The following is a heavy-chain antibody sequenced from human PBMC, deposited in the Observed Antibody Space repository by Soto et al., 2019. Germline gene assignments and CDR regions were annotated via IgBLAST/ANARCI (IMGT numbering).Heavy chain of an antibody. CDR3: AKDLPLPMVRDNGGMDV. J-gene: IGHJ6*02. CDR1: GXTFSSYS. D-gene: IGHD3-10*01. V-gene: IGHV3-23*01. Sequence: GSLRISCAASGXTFSSYSMSWVRQAPGKGLEWVSAISGSGGSTYYADSVKGRFTISRDKSKNTLYLQMNSLRDEDTAVYYCAKDLPLPMVRDNGGMDVWGQGTTVTVSS. CDR2: ISGSGGST.